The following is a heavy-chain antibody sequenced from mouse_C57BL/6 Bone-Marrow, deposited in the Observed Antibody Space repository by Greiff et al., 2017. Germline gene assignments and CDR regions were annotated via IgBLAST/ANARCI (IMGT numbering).Heavy chain of an antibody. CDR2: IDPNSGGT. Sequence: QVQLQQPGAELVKPGASVELSCKASGYTFPSSWMHWVKQRPGRGLEWIGRIDPNSGGTKYNEKFKSKATLTVDKPSSTAYMQLSSLTSEDSAVYYCARGAYGSSYPYYFDYWGQGTTLTVSS. J-gene: IGHJ2*01. CDR3: ARGAYGSSYPYYFDY. D-gene: IGHD1-1*01. CDR1: GYTFPSSW. V-gene: IGHV1-72*01.